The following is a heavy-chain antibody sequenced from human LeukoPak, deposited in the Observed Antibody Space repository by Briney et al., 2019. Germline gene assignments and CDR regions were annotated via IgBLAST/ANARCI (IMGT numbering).Heavy chain of an antibody. J-gene: IGHJ5*02. CDR1: GGSISSGSYY. V-gene: IGHV4-61*02. Sequence: SETLSLTCTVSGGSISSGSYYWSWIRQPAGKGLEWIGRIYTSGSTNYNPSLKSRVTISVDTSKNQFSLKLSSVTAADTAVYYCARDLLYYYGSGSYNWFDPWGQGTLVTVSS. CDR3: ARDLLYYYGSGSYNWFDP. D-gene: IGHD3-10*01. CDR2: IYTSGST.